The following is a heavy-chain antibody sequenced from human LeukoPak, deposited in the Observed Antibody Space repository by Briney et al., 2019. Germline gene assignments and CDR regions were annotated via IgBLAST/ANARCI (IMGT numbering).Heavy chain of an antibody. CDR1: GFTFSSYA. CDR2: ISGSGGST. V-gene: IGHV3-23*01. CDR3: AKDLRFLEWFFDY. J-gene: IGHJ4*02. D-gene: IGHD3-3*01. Sequence: GGSLRLSCAAPGFTFSSYAMSWVRQAPGKGLEWVSAISGSGGSTYYADSVKGRFTISRDNSKNTLYLQMNSLRAEDTAVYYCAKDLRFLEWFFDYWGQGTLVTVSS.